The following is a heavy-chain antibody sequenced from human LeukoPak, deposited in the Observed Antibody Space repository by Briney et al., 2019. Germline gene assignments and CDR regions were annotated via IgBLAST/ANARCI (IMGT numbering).Heavy chain of an antibody. CDR1: GGSLSNYY. Sequence: SETLSLTCTVSGGSLSNYYWTWIRQPPGKGLEWIVYLDYSGSTNYNPSLKSRVTVSVDTSKNQFSLKLSSVTAADTAVYFCARRHVQYTSSSDPYYFDYWGQGTLVTVSS. CDR3: ARRHVQYTSSSDPYYFDY. D-gene: IGHD6-6*01. CDR2: LDYSGST. V-gene: IGHV4-59*01. J-gene: IGHJ4*02.